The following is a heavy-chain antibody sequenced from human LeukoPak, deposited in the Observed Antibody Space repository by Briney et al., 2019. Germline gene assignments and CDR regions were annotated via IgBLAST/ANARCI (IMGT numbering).Heavy chain of an antibody. Sequence: ASVPVSCKASGYTFPNYAISWVRQAPGQGLAWMGWISAYNGYTTYAQKLQGRVTLTTDTSTSTVYMDLGSLRSDDTAVYYCAREVVRYSRGWPDYWGPGTLVTVSS. CDR3: AREVVRYSRGWPDY. CDR2: ISAYNGYT. J-gene: IGHJ4*02. D-gene: IGHD6-19*01. V-gene: IGHV1-18*01. CDR1: GYTFPNYA.